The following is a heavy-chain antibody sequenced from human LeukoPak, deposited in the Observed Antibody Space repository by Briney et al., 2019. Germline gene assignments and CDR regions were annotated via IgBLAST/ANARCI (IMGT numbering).Heavy chain of an antibody. CDR1: GFTFSNAW. Sequence: GGSLRFSCAASGFTFSNAWMNWVRQAPGKGLEWVGRIKSKTDGGTTDYAAPVKGRFTISRDDSKNTLYLQMNSLKTEDTAVYYCTTDVVAAAGTAGNYWGQGTLVTVSS. J-gene: IGHJ4*02. D-gene: IGHD6-13*01. V-gene: IGHV3-15*07. CDR3: TTDVVAAAGTAGNY. CDR2: IKSKTDGGTT.